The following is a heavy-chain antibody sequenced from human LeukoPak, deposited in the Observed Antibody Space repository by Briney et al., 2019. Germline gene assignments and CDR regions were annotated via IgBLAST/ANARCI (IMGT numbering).Heavy chain of an antibody. CDR3: AREVLYGPIDC. D-gene: IGHD4-17*01. CDR1: GGSISSGDYY. Sequence: SQTLSLTCTVSGGSISSGDYYWSWIRQHPGKGLEWNRYICYSGSTYYNPSLKSRVTISVDTSKHGFSLKLSCVTAADTAVYFCAREVLYGPIDCWGQGTLVTVSS. CDR2: ICYSGST. V-gene: IGHV4-31*03. J-gene: IGHJ4*02.